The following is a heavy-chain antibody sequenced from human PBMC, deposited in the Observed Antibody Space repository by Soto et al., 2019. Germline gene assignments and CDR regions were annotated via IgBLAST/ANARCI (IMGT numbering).Heavy chain of an antibody. J-gene: IGHJ4*02. CDR3: ASEVLYRSGYSYGPDFDY. V-gene: IGHV3-74*01. CDR1: GFTFSSYW. Sequence: GGSLRLSCAASGFTFSSYWMHWVRQAPGKGLVWVSRINSDGSSTSYADSVKGRFTISRDNAKNTLYLQMNSLRAEDTAVYYCASEVLYRSGYSYGPDFDYWGQGTLVTVSS. D-gene: IGHD5-18*01. CDR2: INSDGSST.